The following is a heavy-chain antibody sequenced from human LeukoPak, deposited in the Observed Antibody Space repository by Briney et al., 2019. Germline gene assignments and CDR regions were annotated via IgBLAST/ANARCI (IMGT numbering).Heavy chain of an antibody. CDR1: GFTFSSYA. CDR2: ISGSVGST. V-gene: IGHV3-23*01. J-gene: IGHJ6*04. CDR3: AKAVDIVALSSYYYGMDV. Sequence: PGGSLRLSCAASGFTFSSYAMCWVCQAQGKGLEWVSAISGSVGSTYYADSVKGRFTISRDNSKNTLYLQMNSLRAEDTAVYYCAKAVDIVALSSYYYGMDVWGKGTTVTVSS. D-gene: IGHD5-12*01.